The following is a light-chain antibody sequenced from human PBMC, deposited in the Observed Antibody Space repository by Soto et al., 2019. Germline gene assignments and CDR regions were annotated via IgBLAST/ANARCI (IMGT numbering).Light chain of an antibody. J-gene: IGKJ1*01. Sequence: EIVMTQSPDTLSVSPGERATLTCRAGQGVTTNFAWYQQKSGQSPRLLIYDVSIRATGVPARFSATGSETDFTLTISDVQPEDFAVYYCHQRQSWPRTFGQGTKVDI. CDR3: HQRQSWPRT. CDR2: DVS. CDR1: QGVTTN. V-gene: IGKV3-15*01.